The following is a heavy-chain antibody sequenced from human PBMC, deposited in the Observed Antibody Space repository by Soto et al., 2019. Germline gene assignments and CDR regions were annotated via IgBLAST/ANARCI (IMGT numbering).Heavy chain of an antibody. Sequence: PGGSLRLSCAASVFTFISYGMHWVRQAPGKGLEWVAVIWYDGSNKYYADSVKGRFTISRDNSKNTLYLQMNSLRAEDTAVYYCASYYGSGSYYYYYGMDVWGQGTTVTVSS. J-gene: IGHJ6*02. CDR2: IWYDGSNK. V-gene: IGHV3-33*01. CDR3: ASYYGSGSYYYYYGMDV. D-gene: IGHD3-10*01. CDR1: VFTFISYG.